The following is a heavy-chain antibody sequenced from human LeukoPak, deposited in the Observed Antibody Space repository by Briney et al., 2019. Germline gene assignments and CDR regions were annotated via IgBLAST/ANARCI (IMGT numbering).Heavy chain of an antibody. CDR3: AREVTMVRGVTNY. J-gene: IGHJ4*02. Sequence: GGSLRLSCAASGFTFSSYSMNWVRQAPGKGLEWVSSISSSSGYIYYADSVKGRFTISRDNAKNSLYLQMNSLRAEDTAVYYCAREVTMVRGVTNYWGQGTLVTVSS. V-gene: IGHV3-21*01. D-gene: IGHD3-10*01. CDR1: GFTFSSYS. CDR2: ISSSSGYI.